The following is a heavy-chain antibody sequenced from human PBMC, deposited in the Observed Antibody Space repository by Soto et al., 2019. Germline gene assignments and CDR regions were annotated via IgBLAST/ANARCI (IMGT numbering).Heavy chain of an antibody. CDR3: ARARADSSGYGVVPFDY. CDR2: INHSGST. Sequence: KPSETLSLTCAVYGGSFSGYYWSWIRQPPGKGLEWIGEINHSGSTNYNPSLKSRVTISVDTSKNQFSLKLSSVTAADTAVYYCARARADSSGYGVVPFDYWGQGTLVTVSS. CDR1: GGSFSGYY. D-gene: IGHD3-22*01. V-gene: IGHV4-34*01. J-gene: IGHJ4*02.